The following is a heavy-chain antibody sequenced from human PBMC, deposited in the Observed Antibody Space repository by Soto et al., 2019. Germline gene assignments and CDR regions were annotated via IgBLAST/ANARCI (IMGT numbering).Heavy chain of an antibody. CDR1: GYSLNSYW. Sequence: PGESMKISCKGSGYSLNSYWIGWVRQMPGKVLESMWIIYPGDSDTRYSPSFQGQVTISADKSISTAYLQWSSLKASDTAMFHCARSAYYYFSSGFRPPDYYYYGLDVWRRGSTLTVYS. V-gene: IGHV5-51*01. J-gene: IGHJ6*02. D-gene: IGHD3-3*01. CDR3: ARSAYYYFSSGFRPPDYYYYGLDV. CDR2: IYPGDSDT.